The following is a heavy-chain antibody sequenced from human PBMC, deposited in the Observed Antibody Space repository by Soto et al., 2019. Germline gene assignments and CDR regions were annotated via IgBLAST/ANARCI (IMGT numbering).Heavy chain of an antibody. J-gene: IGHJ6*02. CDR1: GYIFTSYY. V-gene: IGHV1-2*04. CDR2: INPNSGGT. Sequence: ASVKVSCKASGYIFTSYYMHWVRQAPGQGLEWMGWINPNSGGTNYAQKFQGWVTMTRDTSISAAYMELSRLRSDDTAVYYCARAGLYCSGGSCYFFSYYYGMDVWGQGTTVTVSS. CDR3: ARAGLYCSGGSCYFFSYYYGMDV. D-gene: IGHD2-15*01.